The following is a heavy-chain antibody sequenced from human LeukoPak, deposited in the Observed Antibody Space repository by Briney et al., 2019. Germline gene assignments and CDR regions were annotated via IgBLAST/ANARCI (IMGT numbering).Heavy chain of an antibody. CDR2: IYYSGSI. CDR3: ARGDTGYSSGWSKDFDY. J-gene: IGHJ4*02. CDR1: GYSISNAYY. Sequence: SETLSLTCSVSGYSISNAYYWGWIRQPPGKGLEWIGSIYYSGSIFYNPSLKSRVTISIDTSKNHFSLKLSSVTAADTAVYYCARGDTGYSSGWSKDFDYWGQGTLVTVSS. D-gene: IGHD6-19*01. V-gene: IGHV4-38-2*02.